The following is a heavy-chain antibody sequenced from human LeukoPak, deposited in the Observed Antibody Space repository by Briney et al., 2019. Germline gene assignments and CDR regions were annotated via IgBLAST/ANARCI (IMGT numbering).Heavy chain of an antibody. CDR3: ARRGYDSSGYRDAFDI. V-gene: IGHV5-51*01. J-gene: IGHJ3*02. Sequence: GESLKISCQGSGYSFNSYWIGWVRQMPGKGLEWMGIIYPGDSDTTYSPSFQGQVTISADKSISTAYLQWSSLKASDTAMYYCARRGYDSSGYRDAFDIWGQGTMVTVSS. D-gene: IGHD3-22*01. CDR1: GYSFNSYW. CDR2: IYPGDSDT.